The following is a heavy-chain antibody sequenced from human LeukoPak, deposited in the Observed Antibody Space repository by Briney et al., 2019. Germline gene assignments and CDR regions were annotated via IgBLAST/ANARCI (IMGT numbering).Heavy chain of an antibody. D-gene: IGHD2-2*01. Sequence: SETLSLTCAVYGGSFSGYYWSWIRQPPGKGLEWIGEINHSGSTNYNPSLKSRVTISVDTSKNQFSLKLSSVTTADTAVYYCARYSSGPAAPPPNLHYYYYYMDVWGKGTTVTVSS. J-gene: IGHJ6*03. CDR3: ARYSSGPAAPPPNLHYYYYYMDV. V-gene: IGHV4-34*01. CDR2: INHSGST. CDR1: GGSFSGYY.